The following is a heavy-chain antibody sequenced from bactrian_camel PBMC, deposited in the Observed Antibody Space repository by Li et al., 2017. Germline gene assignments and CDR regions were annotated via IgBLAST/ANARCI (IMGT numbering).Heavy chain of an antibody. D-gene: IGHD1*01. J-gene: IGHJ4*01. V-gene: IGHV3S40*01. CDR1: GDDYNTNY. CDR2: IYTAGDNA. CDR3: AATRKWRRDDLDILSSSAGINY. Sequence: DVQLVESGGDSAQAGGSLRLSCAPSGDDYNTNYMVVAWFRQGPGKEREGIAAIYTAGDNAYSADSVKGRFTISQDGANNTVYLQMNSLKPEDTAMYYCAATRKWRRDDLDILSSSAGINYWGQGTQVTVS.